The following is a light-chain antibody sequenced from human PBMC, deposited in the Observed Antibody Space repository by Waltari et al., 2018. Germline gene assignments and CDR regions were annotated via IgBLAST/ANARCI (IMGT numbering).Light chain of an antibody. CDR3: QQYNKWPPYT. CDR1: QSVGVD. V-gene: IGKV3D-15*01. CDR2: GAS. J-gene: IGKJ2*01. Sequence: EIVMTQSPATLPVSPGERATLSCRASQSVGVDLAWYQQKPGQAPRLLIYGASNRATGIPVRFSGSGSGTEFTLTINSLQSEDFAIYYCQQYNKWPPYTFGQGTKLEIK.